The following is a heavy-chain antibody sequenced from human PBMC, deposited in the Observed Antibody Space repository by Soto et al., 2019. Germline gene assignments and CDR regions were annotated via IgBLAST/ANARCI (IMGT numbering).Heavy chain of an antibody. CDR3: LRESSSPFFDS. CDR1: GFTVNIYG. J-gene: IGHJ4*02. CDR2: LWYDGRSQ. V-gene: IGHV3-33*01. Sequence: GGSLRLSCVGSGFTVNIYGVHWVRQAPGKGLEWVAHLWYDGRSQSYSDSVRGRFTISRDGSTNSRCLQMNRLRAKNTANYFCLRESSSPFFDSWGQGTPVTVSS.